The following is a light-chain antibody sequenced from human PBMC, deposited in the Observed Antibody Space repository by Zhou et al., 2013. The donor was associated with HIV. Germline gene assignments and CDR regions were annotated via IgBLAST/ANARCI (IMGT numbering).Light chain of an antibody. V-gene: IGKV3-15*01. CDR3: QQYDTWPLT. CDR1: QSVTSN. CDR2: RAS. J-gene: IGKJ4*01. Sequence: EIVLTQSPGTLSLSPGDRATLSCRASQSVTSNLAWYQQKPGQGPRLLIYRASARETGIPGRFSGSGSGTEFTLTISSLQSEDFAVYYCQQYDTWPLTFGGGTTVEIK.